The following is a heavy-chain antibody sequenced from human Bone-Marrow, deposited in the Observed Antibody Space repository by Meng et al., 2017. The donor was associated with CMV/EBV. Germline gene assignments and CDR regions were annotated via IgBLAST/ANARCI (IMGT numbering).Heavy chain of an antibody. J-gene: IGHJ4*02. D-gene: IGHD6-19*01. CDR1: GYTFTGYY. Sequence: ASVKVSCKASGYTFTGYYMHWVRQAPGQGLEWMGWINPNSGGTNYAQKFQGRVTMTRDTSISTAYMELSRLRSDDTAVYYCASEHKGGYSSGWYPDYWGQGTRVTCYS. CDR2: INPNSGGT. CDR3: ASEHKGGYSSGWYPDY. V-gene: IGHV1-2*02.